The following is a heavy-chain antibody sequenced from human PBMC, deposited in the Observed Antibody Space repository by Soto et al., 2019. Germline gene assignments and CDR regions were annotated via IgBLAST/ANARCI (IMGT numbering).Heavy chain of an antibody. V-gene: IGHV3-9*01. Sequence: EVQLVESGGDLVQPGRSLRLSCAASGFTFEDYAMHWVRQAPGKGLEWGSGISWNSGNKGYADSVKGRFTISRDNAKNFLYLEMNSLRAEDTALYYCAKEAGLVRFFDWLSNGLDVWGQGTTVTVS. J-gene: IGHJ6*02. D-gene: IGHD3-9*01. CDR3: AKEAGLVRFFDWLSNGLDV. CDR1: GFTFEDYA. CDR2: ISWNSGNK.